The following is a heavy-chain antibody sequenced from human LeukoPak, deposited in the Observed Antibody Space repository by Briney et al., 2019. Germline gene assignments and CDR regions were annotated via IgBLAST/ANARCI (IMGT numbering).Heavy chain of an antibody. V-gene: IGHV4-59*08. Sequence: SETLSLTCTVSGGSISSYYWSWIRQPPGKGLEWIGYIYYSGSTNYNPSLKSRVTISVDTSKNQFSLKLSSVTAADTAVYYCARLGCSGGSCYDDYWGQGTLATVSS. D-gene: IGHD2-15*01. CDR3: ARLGCSGGSCYDDY. CDR2: IYYSGST. CDR1: GGSISSYY. J-gene: IGHJ4*02.